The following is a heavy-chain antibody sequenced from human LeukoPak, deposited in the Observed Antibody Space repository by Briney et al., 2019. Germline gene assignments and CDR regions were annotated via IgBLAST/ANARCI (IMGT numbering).Heavy chain of an antibody. CDR1: GYTFTSYD. J-gene: IGHJ4*02. Sequence: ASVKVSCKASGYTFTSYDINWVRQATGQGLEWMGWMNPNSGNTGYAQKFQGRVTITRNTSISTAYMELSSLRSEDTAVYYCARDEAMYYYDSSGFVDYWGQGTLVTVSS. CDR3: ARDEAMYYYDSSGFVDY. CDR2: MNPNSGNT. D-gene: IGHD3-22*01. V-gene: IGHV1-8*03.